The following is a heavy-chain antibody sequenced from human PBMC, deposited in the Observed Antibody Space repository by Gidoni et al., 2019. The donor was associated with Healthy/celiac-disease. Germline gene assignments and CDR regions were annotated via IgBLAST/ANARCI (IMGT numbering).Heavy chain of an antibody. CDR3: ATRSGSYTGGAFDI. CDR2: ISYDGSNK. V-gene: IGHV3-30*03. J-gene: IGHJ3*02. D-gene: IGHD1-26*01. Sequence: QVQLVESGGGVVQPGRSLRLSCAASGFPFSSDGMYWVRQAPGKGLEWVAVISYDGSNKYYADSVKGRFTISRDNSKNTLYLQMNSLRAEDTAVYYCATRSGSYTGGAFDIWGQGTMVTVSS. CDR1: GFPFSSDG.